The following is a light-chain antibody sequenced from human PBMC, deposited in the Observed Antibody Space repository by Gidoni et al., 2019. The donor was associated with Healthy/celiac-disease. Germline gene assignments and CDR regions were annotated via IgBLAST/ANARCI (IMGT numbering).Light chain of an antibody. J-gene: IGLJ2*01. Sequence: QSVLTQPPSVSGAPGQRVTISCTGSSPNIGAGYDVHWYQQLPGTAPKLLIYGNSNRPSGGPDRFSGSKSGTSASLAITGRQAEDEADYYCQSYDSSLSGVVFGGGTKLTVL. V-gene: IGLV1-40*01. CDR2: GNS. CDR1: SPNIGAGYD. CDR3: QSYDSSLSGVV.